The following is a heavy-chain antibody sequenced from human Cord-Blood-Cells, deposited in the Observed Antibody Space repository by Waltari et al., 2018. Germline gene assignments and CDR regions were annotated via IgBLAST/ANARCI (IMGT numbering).Heavy chain of an antibody. J-gene: IGHJ4*02. CDR2: ISSSSSYI. V-gene: IGHV3-21*01. CDR3: ARDNGQQDVDY. Sequence: EVQLVESGGGLVKPGGSLRLSCAASGFTFSSYSMNWVRQAPGKGLEWVSSISSSSSYIYYADAVKGRFTISRDNAKTSLYLQMNSLRAEDTAVYYCARDNGQQDVDYWGQGTLVTVSS. CDR1: GFTFSSYS. D-gene: IGHD6-13*01.